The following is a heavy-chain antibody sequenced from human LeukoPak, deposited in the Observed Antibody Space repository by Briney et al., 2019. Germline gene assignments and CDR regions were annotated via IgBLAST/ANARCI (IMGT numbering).Heavy chain of an antibody. CDR2: INPNSGGT. J-gene: IGHJ6*02. V-gene: IGHV1-2*02. Sequence: ASVKVSCKASGYTFTGYYMHWVRQAPGQGLEWVGWINPNSGGTNYAQKFQGRVTMTRDTSISTAYMEPSRLRSDDTAVYYCATFPREYYYGMDVWGQGTTVTVSS. CDR1: GYTFTGYY. CDR3: ATFPREYYYGMDV. D-gene: IGHD5-24*01.